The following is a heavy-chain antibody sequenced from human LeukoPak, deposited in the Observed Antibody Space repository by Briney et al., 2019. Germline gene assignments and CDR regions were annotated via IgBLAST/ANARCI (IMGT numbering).Heavy chain of an antibody. CDR1: GFTFSDYY. J-gene: IGHJ6*02. V-gene: IGHV3-11*01. CDR2: ISSSGSTI. Sequence: GGSLRLSCAASGFTFSDYYMSWIRQAPGKGLEWVSYISSSGSTIYYADSVKGRFTISRDSAKNSLYLQMNSLRAEDTAVYYCARVTPRAGYYPSSSYYYYGMDVWGQGTTVTVSS. CDR3: ARVTPRAGYYPSSSYYYYGMDV. D-gene: IGHD3-9*01.